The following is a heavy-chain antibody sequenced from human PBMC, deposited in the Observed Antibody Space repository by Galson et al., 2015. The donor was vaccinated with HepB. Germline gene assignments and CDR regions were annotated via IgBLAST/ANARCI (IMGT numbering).Heavy chain of an antibody. V-gene: IGHV4-4*07. D-gene: IGHD2-21*02. CDR1: GGSISRFH. Sequence: SETLSLTCSVSGGSISRFHWTWIRQPAGKGLEWIGRIFSSGRTTYNPSLNSRVTMSVDTFRNQFSLKMTSMTAADTAVYFCARNRGGDSWDDAFDIWGQGTEVTVSS. CDR2: IFSSGRT. CDR3: ARNRGGDSWDDAFDI. J-gene: IGHJ3*02.